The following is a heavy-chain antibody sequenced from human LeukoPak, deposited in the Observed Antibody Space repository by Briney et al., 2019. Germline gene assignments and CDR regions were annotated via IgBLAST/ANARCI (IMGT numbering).Heavy chain of an antibody. CDR3: ARVSDDYGDYVLDY. Sequence: ASVKVSCKASGYTFTSYDINWVRQATGQGLEWMGWMNPNSGNTGYAQKFQGRVTMTRNTSISTAYMELSSLRSEDTAVYYCARVSDDYGDYVLDYWGQGTLVTVSS. CDR1: GYTFTSYD. D-gene: IGHD4-17*01. J-gene: IGHJ4*02. V-gene: IGHV1-8*01. CDR2: MNPNSGNT.